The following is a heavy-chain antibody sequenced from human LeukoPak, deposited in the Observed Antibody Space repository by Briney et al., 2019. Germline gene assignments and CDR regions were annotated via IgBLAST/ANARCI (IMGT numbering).Heavy chain of an antibody. Sequence: GESLKISCKGSGYSFTIYWIGWVRQMPGKGLEWMGIIYPGDSDTRYSPSFQGQVTISADKSISTAYLQWSSLKASDTAMYYCARTPSTIASAPANAFDIWGQGTMVTVSS. CDR1: GYSFTIYW. CDR2: IYPGDSDT. V-gene: IGHV5-51*01. D-gene: IGHD2-15*01. J-gene: IGHJ3*02. CDR3: ARTPSTIASAPANAFDI.